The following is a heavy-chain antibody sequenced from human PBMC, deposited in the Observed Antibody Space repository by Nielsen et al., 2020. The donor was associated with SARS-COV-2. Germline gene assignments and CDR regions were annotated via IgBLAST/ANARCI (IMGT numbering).Heavy chain of an antibody. CDR3: AREVQLCGCDAFDI. Sequence: ASVKVSCKASGYTFTSYAMNWVRQAPGQGLEWMGWINTNTGNPTYAQGFTGRFVFSLDTSVSTAYLQISSLKAEDTAVYYCAREVQLCGCDAFDIWGQGTMVTVSS. J-gene: IGHJ3*02. D-gene: IGHD5-18*01. CDR1: GYTFTSYA. V-gene: IGHV7-4-1*02. CDR2: INTNTGNP.